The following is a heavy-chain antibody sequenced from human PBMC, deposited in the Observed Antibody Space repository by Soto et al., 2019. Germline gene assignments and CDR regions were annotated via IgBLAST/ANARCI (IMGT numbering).Heavy chain of an antibody. CDR1: GFTVSSNY. V-gene: IGHV3-53*01. CDR2: IYSGGST. CDR3: ASSGASSSWFGFDY. J-gene: IGHJ4*02. Sequence: ESGGGLIQPGGSLRLSCAASGFTVSSNYMSWVRQAPGKGLAWVSVIYSGGSTYYADSVKGRFTISRDNSKNTLYLQMNSLRAEDTAVYYCASSGASSSWFGFDYWGQGTLVTVSS. D-gene: IGHD6-13*01.